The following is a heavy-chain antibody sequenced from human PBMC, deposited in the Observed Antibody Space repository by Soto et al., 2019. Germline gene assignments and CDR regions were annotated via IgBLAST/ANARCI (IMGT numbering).Heavy chain of an antibody. CDR2: IYWDDDK. D-gene: IGHD3-10*01. CDR1: GFSLSTSGVG. Sequence: QITLKESGPTLVKPTQTLTLTCTFSGFSLSTSGVGVGWIRQPPGKALEWLALIYWDDDKRYSPSLKSRLTRXKXXAQNQVCLTMTNMDPGDTATYYCAHIEGSGADFDYWGQGTLVTVSS. J-gene: IGHJ4*02. V-gene: IGHV2-5*02. CDR3: AHIEGSGADFDY.